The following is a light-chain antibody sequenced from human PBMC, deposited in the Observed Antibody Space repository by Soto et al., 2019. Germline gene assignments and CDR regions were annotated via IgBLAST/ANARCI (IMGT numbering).Light chain of an antibody. V-gene: IGKV3-11*01. Sequence: ETVLTQSPATLPLSPGERATLSCRASQSIRSSLAWYQQTPGQAPRLLIYDASKRATGIPARFSGSGSGTDFPLTISILEPEDFAVSYCQQRFTWPSFGPGTKVDI. CDR1: QSIRSS. CDR2: DAS. J-gene: IGKJ3*01. CDR3: QQRFTWPS.